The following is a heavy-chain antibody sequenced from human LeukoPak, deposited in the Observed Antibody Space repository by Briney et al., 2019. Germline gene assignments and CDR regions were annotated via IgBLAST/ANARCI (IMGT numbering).Heavy chain of an antibody. J-gene: IGHJ4*02. V-gene: IGHV3-48*01. D-gene: IGHD3-16*01. CDR2: IGSTTSTI. CDR1: GFTFSSYS. Sequence: GGSLRLSCAASGFTFSSYSMNWVRHAPGKGLEWVSYIGSTTSTIYYADSVKGRFTISRDNAKNSLYLQMNSLRVEDTAVYYCARARYDYVWGSPADWGQGTLVTVSS. CDR3: ARARYDYVWGSPAD.